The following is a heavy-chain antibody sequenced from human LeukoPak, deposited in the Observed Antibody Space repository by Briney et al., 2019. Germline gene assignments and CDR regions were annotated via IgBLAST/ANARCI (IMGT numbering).Heavy chain of an antibody. V-gene: IGHV3-21*01. D-gene: IGHD1-7*01. CDR1: GFTFSSYS. CDR3: ARVSRAGTTDPYDY. CDR2: ISSSSSYI. Sequence: AGGSLRLSCAASGFTFSSYSMNWVRQAPGKGLEWVSSISSSSSYIYYADSVKGRFTISRDNAKNSLYLQMNSLRAEDTAVYYCARVSRAGTTDPYDYWGQGTLVTVSS. J-gene: IGHJ4*02.